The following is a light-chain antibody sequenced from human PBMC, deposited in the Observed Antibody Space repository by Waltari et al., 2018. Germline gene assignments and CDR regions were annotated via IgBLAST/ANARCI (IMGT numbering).Light chain of an antibody. CDR3: QQYNNWPPLT. V-gene: IGKV3-15*01. J-gene: IGKJ4*01. CDR1: QSVSSN. Sequence: DIVMTQSPATLSVSPGERATLSCRASQSVSSNLAWYQQKPGQAPRLLIYGTSTRATGIPARFSGSGSGTEFTLTISSLQSEDFAVYYCQQYNNWPPLTFGGGTTVEIK. CDR2: GTS.